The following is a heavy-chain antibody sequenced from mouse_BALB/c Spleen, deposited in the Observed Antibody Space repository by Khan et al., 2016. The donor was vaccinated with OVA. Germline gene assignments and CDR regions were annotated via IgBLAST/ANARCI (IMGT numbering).Heavy chain of an antibody. CDR3: ARQPYYHYNIMDY. V-gene: IGHV2-6-1*01. CDR2: IWTVGST. Sequence: MQLEESGPGLVAPSQSLSITCTISGFSLTNYGVHWVRQPPGKGLEWLVVIWTVGSTTYNSALKSRLTICKDNSTSQVFLKMNSLQTDDTAMYFCARQPYYHYNIMDYWGQGTSVTVSS. CDR1: GFSLTNYG. J-gene: IGHJ4*01. D-gene: IGHD2-10*01.